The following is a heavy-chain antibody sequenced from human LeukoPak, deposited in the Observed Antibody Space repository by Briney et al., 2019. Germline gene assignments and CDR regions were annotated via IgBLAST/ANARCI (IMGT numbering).Heavy chain of an antibody. D-gene: IGHD2-2*01. CDR3: AKGSPAAIIRYYFDY. J-gene: IGHJ4*02. CDR2: IWYDGSNK. V-gene: IGHV3-33*06. CDR1: GFTFSSYG. Sequence: GRSLRLSCAASGFTFSSYGMHWVRQAPGKGLELVAVIWYDGSNKYYADSVKGRFTISRDNSKNTLYLQMNSLRAEDTAVYYCAKGSPAAIIRYYFDYWGQGTLVTVSS.